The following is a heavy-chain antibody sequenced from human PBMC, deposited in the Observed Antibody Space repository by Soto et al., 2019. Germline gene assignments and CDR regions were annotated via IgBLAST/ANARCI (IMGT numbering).Heavy chain of an antibody. CDR2: ISAYNGNT. V-gene: IGHV1-18*01. J-gene: IGHJ6*02. CDR3: ARGPPIYSSSWHYDYYGMDV. CDR1: GYTFTSYG. D-gene: IGHD6-13*01. Sequence: ASVKVSCKASGYTFTSYGISWVRQAPGQGLEWMGWISAYNGNTNYAQKLQGRVTMTTDTSTSTAYMELRSLRSDDTAVYYCARGPPIYSSSWHYDYYGMDVWGQGTTVTVSS.